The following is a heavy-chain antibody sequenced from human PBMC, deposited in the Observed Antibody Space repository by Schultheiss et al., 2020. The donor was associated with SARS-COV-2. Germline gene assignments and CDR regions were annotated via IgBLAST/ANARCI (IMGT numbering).Heavy chain of an antibody. CDR2: IYHSGST. CDR3: ARDRCSSASCYGSPFDY. J-gene: IGHJ4*02. Sequence: SETLSLTCTVSGGAISSGVYYWSWIRQHPGKGLEWIGSIYHSGSTYYNPSLKSRVTISVDTSKNQFSLKLSSVTAEDTAVYYCARDRCSSASCYGSPFDYWGQGTLVTVSS. D-gene: IGHD2-2*01. V-gene: IGHV4-31*03. CDR1: GGAISSGVYY.